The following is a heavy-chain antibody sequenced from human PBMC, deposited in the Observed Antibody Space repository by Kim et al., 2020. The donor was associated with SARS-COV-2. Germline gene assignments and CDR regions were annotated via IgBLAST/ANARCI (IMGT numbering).Heavy chain of an antibody. CDR2: GSKN. Sequence: GSKNYYADSGKGRFTISREQSKTHLYLQMNSLRAEDTAVYYCARKSDAFDIWGQGTMVTVSS. J-gene: IGHJ3*02. V-gene: IGHV3-33*01. CDR3: ARKSDAFDI.